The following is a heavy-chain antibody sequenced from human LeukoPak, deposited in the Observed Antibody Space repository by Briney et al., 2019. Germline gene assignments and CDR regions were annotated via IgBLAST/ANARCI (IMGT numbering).Heavy chain of an antibody. CDR3: ASIAAAENWFDP. D-gene: IGHD6-13*01. V-gene: IGHV1-46*01. J-gene: IGHJ5*02. CDR1: GYTFTNYY. CDR2: LNPSGATT. Sequence: ASVKVSCKASGYTFTNYYIHWVRQAPGQGLEWMGILNPSGATTNYAQKLQGRVTMTTDTSTSTAYMELRSLRSDDTAAYYCASIAAAENWFDPWGQGTLVTVSS.